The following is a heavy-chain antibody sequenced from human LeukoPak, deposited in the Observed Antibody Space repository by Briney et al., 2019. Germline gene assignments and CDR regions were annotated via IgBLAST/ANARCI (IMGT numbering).Heavy chain of an antibody. J-gene: IGHJ4*02. CDR1: GFTFTSYA. CDR2: ISGSGGNT. V-gene: IGHV3-23*01. Sequence: PGGSLRLSCAASGFTFTSYAMSWVRQAPGQGLEWVAAISGSGGNTYYADSVKGRFTISRDNSKSTLYLQMNSLRAEDTAVYYCAKGQDYGDYFDYGGQGTLVTVS. D-gene: IGHD4-17*01. CDR3: AKGQDYGDYFDY.